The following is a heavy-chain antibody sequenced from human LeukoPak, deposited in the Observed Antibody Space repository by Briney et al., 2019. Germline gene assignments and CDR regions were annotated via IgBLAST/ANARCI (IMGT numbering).Heavy chain of an antibody. V-gene: IGHV3-23*01. J-gene: IGHJ4*02. CDR3: ASLRSNYGDYLASDY. Sequence: PGGSLRLSCAASGFTFSSYAMSWVRQAPGKGLEWVSVISGSGDSTYYADSVKGRFTISRHNSKNTLHLQMNSLRAEDTAVYYCASLRSNYGDYLASDYWGQGTLVTVSS. CDR2: ISGSGDST. CDR1: GFTFSSYA. D-gene: IGHD4-17*01.